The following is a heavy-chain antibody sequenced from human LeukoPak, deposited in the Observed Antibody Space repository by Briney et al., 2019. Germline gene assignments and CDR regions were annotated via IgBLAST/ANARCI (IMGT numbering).Heavy chain of an antibody. CDR1: GFTFSSYS. Sequence: GGSLRLSCAASGFTFSSYSMNWVRQAPGKGLEWVSCISSSSNYIYYADSVKGRFTISRDNAENSLYLQMNSLRAEDTAVYYCARGHYYGMDVWGKGTTVTISS. CDR3: ARGHYYGMDV. J-gene: IGHJ6*04. V-gene: IGHV3-21*01. CDR2: ISSSSNYI. D-gene: IGHD3-10*01.